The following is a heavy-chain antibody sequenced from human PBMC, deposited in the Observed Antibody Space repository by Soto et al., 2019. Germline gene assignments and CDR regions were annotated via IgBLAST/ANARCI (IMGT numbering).Heavy chain of an antibody. J-gene: IGHJ4*02. CDR3: ASHPVSGSLHFDS. D-gene: IGHD1-26*01. V-gene: IGHV1-18*04. CDR1: GYTFNTYG. Sequence: EASVKVSCKASGYTFNTYGVSWVRQAPGQGLEWMGRISAYNGDANYAQKLQGRLTMTTDTSTRTAYMELRSLRSDDTAVYYCASHPVSGSLHFDSWGQGTLVTVSS. CDR2: ISAYNGDA.